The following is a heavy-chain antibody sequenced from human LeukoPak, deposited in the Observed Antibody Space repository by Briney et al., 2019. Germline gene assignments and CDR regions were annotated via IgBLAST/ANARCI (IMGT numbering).Heavy chain of an antibody. CDR1: GFTFSSYW. D-gene: IGHD3-9*01. Sequence: GGSLRLSCAASGFTFSSYWMSRVRQAPGKGLEWVANIKQDGSEKYYVDSVKGRFTISRDNAKNSLYLQMNSLRAEDTAVYYCARDYHDGYFDWLRTLYDQTISFDYWGQGTLVTVSS. V-gene: IGHV3-7*01. CDR3: ARDYHDGYFDWLRTLYDQTISFDY. CDR2: IKQDGSEK. J-gene: IGHJ4*02.